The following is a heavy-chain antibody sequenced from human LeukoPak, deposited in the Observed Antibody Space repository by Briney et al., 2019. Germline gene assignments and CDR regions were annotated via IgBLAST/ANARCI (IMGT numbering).Heavy chain of an antibody. Sequence: SETLSLTCTVSGGSISSYYWSWIRQPAGKGLEWIGRIYTSGSTNYNPSLKSRVTVPVDTSKNQFSLKLSSVTAADTAVYYCARVARYYDILTGYYLGAFDIWGQGTMVTVSS. CDR3: ARVARYYDILTGYYLGAFDI. D-gene: IGHD3-9*01. CDR2: IYTSGST. V-gene: IGHV4-4*07. CDR1: GGSISSYY. J-gene: IGHJ3*02.